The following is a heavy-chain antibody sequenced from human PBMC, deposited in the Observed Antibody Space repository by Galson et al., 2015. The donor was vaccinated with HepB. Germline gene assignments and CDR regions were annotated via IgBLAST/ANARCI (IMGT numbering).Heavy chain of an antibody. CDR2: IWYDGSKK. CDR3: ARDPSLLEYCGGDCYSSFSYLDS. Sequence: SLRLSCAASGFTFSKYGMHWVRQAPGKGLEWVAIIWYDGSKKDYAGSVRGRFTISRDNSKSTVYLQVNSLRAEDTAVYYCARDPSLLEYCGGDCYSSFSYLDSWGQGTLVSVSS. J-gene: IGHJ4*02. D-gene: IGHD2-21*02. CDR1: GFTFSKYG. V-gene: IGHV3-33*01.